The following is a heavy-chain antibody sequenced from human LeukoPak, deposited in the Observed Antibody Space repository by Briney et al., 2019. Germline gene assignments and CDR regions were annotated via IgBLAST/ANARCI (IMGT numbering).Heavy chain of an antibody. J-gene: IGHJ4*02. CDR3: ARDQGYSGYGFDY. Sequence: SETLSLTCTVCGGSISSYYWSWIRQPPGKGLEWIGYIYYSGSTNYNPSLKSRVTISVDTSKNQFSLKLSSVTAADTAVYYCARDQGYSGYGFDYWGQGTLVTVSS. D-gene: IGHD5-12*01. V-gene: IGHV4-59*01. CDR2: IYYSGST. CDR1: GGSISSYY.